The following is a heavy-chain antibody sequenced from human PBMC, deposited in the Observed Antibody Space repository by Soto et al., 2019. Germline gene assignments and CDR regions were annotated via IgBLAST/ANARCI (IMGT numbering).Heavy chain of an antibody. D-gene: IGHD2-15*01. J-gene: IGHJ4*02. CDR3: ARGGDQGYDSHIVVVVGATPMDY. CDR1: GFIFSSYE. CDR2: ISRIGSTI. Sequence: EVQLVESGGGLVQPGGSLRLSCAASGFIFSSYEMNWVRQAPGKGLEWVSYISRIGSTIYYADSVKGRFTISRDNAKNSLYLQMNGLRAEDTAVYYCARGGDQGYDSHIVVVVGATPMDYWGQGTLVTVSS. V-gene: IGHV3-48*03.